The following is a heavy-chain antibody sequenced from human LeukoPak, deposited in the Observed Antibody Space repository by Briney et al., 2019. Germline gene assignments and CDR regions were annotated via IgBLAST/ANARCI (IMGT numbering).Heavy chain of an antibody. V-gene: IGHV3-66*03. CDR3: ARDREDYYDRDELHH. Sequence: GGSLRLSCAATGFTVSANYMTWVRQAPGKGLEWVSVIYTSGSTYYADSVKGRFTISRDNSKNTLYLQMNSLRAEDTAVYYCARDREDYYDRDELHHWGQGTLVTVSS. CDR1: GFTVSANY. CDR2: IYTSGST. D-gene: IGHD3-16*01. J-gene: IGHJ1*01.